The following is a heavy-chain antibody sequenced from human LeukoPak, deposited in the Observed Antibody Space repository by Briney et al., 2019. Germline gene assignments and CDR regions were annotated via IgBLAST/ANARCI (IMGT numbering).Heavy chain of an antibody. CDR2: IYTSRST. J-gene: IGHJ5*02. D-gene: IGHD2-2*02. CDR1: GGSISSYY. Sequence: PSETLSLTCTVSGGSISSYYWSWIRQPAGKGLEWIGRIYTSRSTNYNPSLKSRVAMSVDPSENQFSLKLSSVTAADTAVYYCARDHPYCSSTSCYSEAWFDPWGQGTLVTVSS. CDR3: ARDHPYCSSTSCYSEAWFDP. V-gene: IGHV4-4*07.